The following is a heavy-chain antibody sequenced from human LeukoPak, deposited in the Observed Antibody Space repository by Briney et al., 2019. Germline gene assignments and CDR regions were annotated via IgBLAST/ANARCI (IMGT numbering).Heavy chain of an antibody. CDR2: IYYRVTS. CDR3: TRAVGGDGSGSL. J-gene: IGHJ4*02. V-gene: IGHV4-59*01. CDR1: GDSINTYY. D-gene: IGHD3-10*01. Sequence: SETLSLTCTVSGDSINTYYWSWIRQPPGKGLEWIGYIYYRVTSDYNPSLKSRVTKSVDMSTSQISLKLSSVTAADTAMYYCTRAVGGDGSGSLWGPGTLVTVSS.